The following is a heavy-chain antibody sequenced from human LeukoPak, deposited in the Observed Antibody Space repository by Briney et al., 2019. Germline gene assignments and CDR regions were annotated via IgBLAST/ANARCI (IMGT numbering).Heavy chain of an antibody. CDR2: MNPNSGNT. Sequence: ASVKVSCRASGYTFTSYDINWMRQATGQGLEWMGWMNPNSGNTGYAQKFQDRVTMTRNTSINTAYMELSGLISEDTAVYYCTRGPPNWGYDFWGQGTLVTVSS. D-gene: IGHD7-27*01. V-gene: IGHV1-8*01. J-gene: IGHJ4*02. CDR1: GYTFTSYD. CDR3: TRGPPNWGYDF.